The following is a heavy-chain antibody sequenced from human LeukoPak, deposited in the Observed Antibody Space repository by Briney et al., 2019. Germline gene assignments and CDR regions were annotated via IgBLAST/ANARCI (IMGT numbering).Heavy chain of an antibody. J-gene: IGHJ4*02. Sequence: SETLSLTCTVSGGSISSSSYYWGWIRQPPGKGLEWIGSIYYSGSTYYNPSLKSRVTISVDTSKNQFSLKLSSVTAADTAVYYCARGIVTTAVAGTFGYWGQGTLVTVSS. CDR2: IYYSGST. CDR3: ARGIVTTAVAGTFGY. V-gene: IGHV4-39*01. CDR1: GGSISSSSYY. D-gene: IGHD6-19*01.